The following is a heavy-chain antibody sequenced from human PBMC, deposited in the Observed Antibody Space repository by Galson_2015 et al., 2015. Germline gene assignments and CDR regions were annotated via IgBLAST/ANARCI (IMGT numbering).Heavy chain of an antibody. CDR2: IYHSGST. J-gene: IGHJ4*01. D-gene: IGHD4-17*01. CDR3: ARVSNYGDSYGGY. Sequence: SETLSLTCAVSGGSIRSSNWWPWVRQPPGKGLEWIGEIYHSGSTNYNPSLKSRVIISIDKSNNQFSLKLSSVTAADTAVYYCARVSNYGDSYGGYWGQGTLVTVSS. CDR1: GGSIRSSNW. V-gene: IGHV4-4*02.